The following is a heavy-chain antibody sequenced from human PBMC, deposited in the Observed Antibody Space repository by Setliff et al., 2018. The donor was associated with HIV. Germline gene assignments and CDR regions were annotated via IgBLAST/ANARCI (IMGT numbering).Heavy chain of an antibody. CDR3: ARYVSDWFYIDS. CDR1: GDSIGYYY. CDR2: IHTSGST. D-gene: IGHD3-9*01. J-gene: IGHJ4*02. Sequence: PSETLSLTCTVSGDSIGYYYWSWIRQPAGRGLEWMGRIHTSGSTNYNPSLKSRVTMSIDTSKKQFSLKLASVTAADTAVYYCARYVSDWFYIDSWGQGTLVTVSS. V-gene: IGHV4-4*07.